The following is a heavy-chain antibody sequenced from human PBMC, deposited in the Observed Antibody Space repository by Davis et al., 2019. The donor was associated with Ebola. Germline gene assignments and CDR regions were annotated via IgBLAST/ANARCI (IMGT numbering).Heavy chain of an antibody. Sequence: GESLKISCAASGFTFDDYAMHWVRQAPGKGLEWVSLISWDGGSTDYADSVKGRFTISRNNSKNSVYLQMNSLRPEDTALYYCAKGGVGATTLGYFHYWGQGTLVTVSS. CDR1: GFTFDDYA. CDR2: ISWDGGST. D-gene: IGHD1-26*01. J-gene: IGHJ1*01. V-gene: IGHV3-43*01. CDR3: AKGGVGATTLGYFHY.